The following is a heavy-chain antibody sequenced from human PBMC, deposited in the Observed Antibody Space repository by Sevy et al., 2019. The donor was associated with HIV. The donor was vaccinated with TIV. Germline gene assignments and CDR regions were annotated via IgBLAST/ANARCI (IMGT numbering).Heavy chain of an antibody. CDR2: ISGSGGST. J-gene: IGHJ6*02. CDR1: GFTFSSYA. D-gene: IGHD2-2*01. Sequence: GGSLRLSCAASGFTFSSYAMSWVRQAPGKGLEWVSAISGSGGSTYYADSVKGRFTISRDNSKNTLYLQMNSLRAEDTAVYHCARDCSSTTCLWGLDVWGQGTTVTVSS. V-gene: IGHV3-23*01. CDR3: ARDCSSTTCLWGLDV.